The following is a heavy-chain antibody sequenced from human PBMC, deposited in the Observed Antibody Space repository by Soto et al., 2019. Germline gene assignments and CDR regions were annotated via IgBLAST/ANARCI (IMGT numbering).Heavy chain of an antibody. V-gene: IGHV1-3*04. Sequence: QVQVVQSGAEVKKPGASVTVSCKASGYTFTTYAIHWVRQAPGQSLEWMGWINTDNGNTYYSQKMQARVTITRDTXARTAYMELSRLRSEDTAVYYCARSRVRGGYYFDYWGQGALVTVSS. J-gene: IGHJ4*02. CDR2: INTDNGNT. CDR3: ARSRVRGGYYFDY. D-gene: IGHD3-16*01. CDR1: GYTFTTYA.